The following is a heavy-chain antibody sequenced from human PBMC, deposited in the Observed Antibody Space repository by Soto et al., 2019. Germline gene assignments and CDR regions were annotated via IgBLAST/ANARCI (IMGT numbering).Heavy chain of an antibody. V-gene: IGHV4-39*01. CDR3: ARVRGEGLFDY. CDR1: GGDVTSSRYY. Sequence: SETLSLTCTVSGGDVTSSRYYWAWIRQTPGKGLEWIGTIYYSGSTNYSASLKSRVTISIDTSKNQFSLKMRSVTAADTAVYYCARVRGEGLFDYWGQGALVTVSS. D-gene: IGHD3-16*01. J-gene: IGHJ4*02. CDR2: IYYSGST.